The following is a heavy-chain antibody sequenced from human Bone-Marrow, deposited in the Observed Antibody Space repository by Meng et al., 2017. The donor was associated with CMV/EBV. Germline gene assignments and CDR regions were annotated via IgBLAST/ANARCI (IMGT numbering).Heavy chain of an antibody. CDR2: IYYSGST. J-gene: IGHJ6*01. Sequence: GSLRLSCTVSGGSVSSGSYYWSWIRQPPGKGLEWIGYIYYSGSTNYNPSLKSRVTISVDTSKNQFSLKLSSVTAADTAVYYCARDTLYYYYGMDVWGQGTTVTVYS. CDR3: ARDTLYYYYGMDV. CDR1: GGSVSSGSYY. V-gene: IGHV4-61*01.